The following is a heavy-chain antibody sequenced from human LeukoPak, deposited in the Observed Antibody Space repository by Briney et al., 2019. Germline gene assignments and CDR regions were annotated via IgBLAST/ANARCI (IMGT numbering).Heavy chain of an antibody. D-gene: IGHD3-10*01. CDR2: INHSGST. V-gene: IGHV4-34*01. J-gene: IGHJ4*02. CDR1: GGSFSGYY. Sequence: KPSETLSLTCAVYGGSFSGYYWSWIRQPPGKGLEWLGEINHSGSTNYNPSLESRVTISVDTSKNQFSLKLSSVTAADTAVYYCARVGGLVLWFGEGPGYFDYWGQGTLVTVSS. CDR3: ARVGGLVLWFGEGPGYFDY.